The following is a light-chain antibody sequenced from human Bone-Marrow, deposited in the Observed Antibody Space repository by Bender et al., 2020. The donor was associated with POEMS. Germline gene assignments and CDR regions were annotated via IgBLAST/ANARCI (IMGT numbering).Light chain of an antibody. CDR1: SSNIGNHG. J-gene: IGLJ3*02. CDR3: SAWDDSLSGWV. Sequence: QSVVTQPPSLSEAPRQRVTISCSGSSSNIGNHGVTWYQQLPGEAPKVLIYYHDRLTPGVSDRFSASKSGTSASLAISELQSEEEALYYCSAWDDSLSGWVFGGGTKLTVL. CDR2: YHD. V-gene: IGLV1-36*01.